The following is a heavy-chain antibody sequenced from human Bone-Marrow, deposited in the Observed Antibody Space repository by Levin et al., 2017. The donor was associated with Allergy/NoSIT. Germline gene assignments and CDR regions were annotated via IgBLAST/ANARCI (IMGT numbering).Heavy chain of an antibody. D-gene: IGHD3-22*01. V-gene: IGHV3-30*18. CDR2: MSYDGSNK. J-gene: IGHJ3*02. CDR3: AKPVGSGYYYDAFDI. CDR1: GFTFSSSG. Sequence: GESLKISCAASGFTFSSSGMHWVRQAPGKGLEWVAVMSYDGSNKYYADSVKGRFTISRDNSKNTLYLQMNSLRAEDTAVYHCAKPVGSGYYYDAFDIWGQGTMVTVSS.